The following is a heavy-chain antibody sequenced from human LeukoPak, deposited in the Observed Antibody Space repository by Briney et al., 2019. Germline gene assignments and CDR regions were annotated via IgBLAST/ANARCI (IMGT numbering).Heavy chain of an antibody. CDR1: GYRFTSFW. D-gene: IGHD4-23*01. J-gene: IGHJ6*01. V-gene: IGHV5-51*01. CDR2: INPGDSDT. Sequence: GESLKISCKASGYRFTSFWIGWVRQMPGKGLEWMGIINPGDSDTRYSPSFQGQVTISADQTITTALLQWSSLKASDSGIYYCATTTGGVAGNSPFYYYGADVWGQGTTVTVSS. CDR3: ATTTGGVAGNSPFYYYGADV.